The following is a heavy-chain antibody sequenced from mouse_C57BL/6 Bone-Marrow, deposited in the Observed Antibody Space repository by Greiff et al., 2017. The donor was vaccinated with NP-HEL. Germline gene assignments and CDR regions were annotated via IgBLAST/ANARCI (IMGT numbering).Heavy chain of an antibody. CDR3: ARHYYAMDY. Sequence: EVMLVESGGDLVKPGGSLKLSCAASGFTFSSYGMSWVRQTPDQRLEWVATISSGGSYTYYPDSLKGRFTISRDNAKNTLYLQMSSLKSEDTAMYYCARHYYAMDYWGQGTSVTVSS. CDR2: ISSGGSYT. V-gene: IGHV5-6*02. J-gene: IGHJ4*01. CDR1: GFTFSSYG.